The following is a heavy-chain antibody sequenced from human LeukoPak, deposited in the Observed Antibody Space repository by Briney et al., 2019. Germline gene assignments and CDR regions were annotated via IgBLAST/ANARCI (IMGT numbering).Heavy chain of an antibody. J-gene: IGHJ2*01. D-gene: IGHD3-10*01. CDR3: AKYYYGSGIHYWYFDL. V-gene: IGHV3-21*04. Sequence: GGSLRFSCVASGLTFSTNSMTWVRQSPGKGLGGVSSISRNNNYIYYADSVKGRFTISRDNSKNTLYLQMNSLRAEDTAVYYCAKYYYGSGIHYWYFDLWGRGTLVTVSS. CDR2: ISRNNNYI. CDR1: GLTFSTNS.